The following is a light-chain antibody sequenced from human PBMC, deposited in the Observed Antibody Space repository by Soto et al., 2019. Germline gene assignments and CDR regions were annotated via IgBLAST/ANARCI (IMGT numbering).Light chain of an antibody. J-gene: IGLJ3*02. CDR3: SSYTSSSTHWV. Sequence: QSALTQPASVSGSPGQSITISCTGTSSDVGAYNYVSWYQQHPGKAPKLIIYEVSNRPSGVSDRFSGSKPGDTASLTISGLQTEDETDYYCSSYTSSSTHWVFGGGTKLTVL. V-gene: IGLV2-14*01. CDR1: SSDVGAYNY. CDR2: EVS.